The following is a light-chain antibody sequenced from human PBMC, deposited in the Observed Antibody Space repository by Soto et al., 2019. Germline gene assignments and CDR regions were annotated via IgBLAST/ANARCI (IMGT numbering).Light chain of an antibody. CDR3: QQYDNLPVS. CDR2: DAS. Sequence: DIQMSPSPSSLSASVGARVTITCQANQGISNYLNWYQQKPGKPPKLLIYDASTLETGGPSRLSGSKSGTACTFTITSLQPEDIATYYCQQYDNLPVSFGGGTKVEIK. V-gene: IGKV1-33*01. J-gene: IGKJ4*01. CDR1: QGISNY.